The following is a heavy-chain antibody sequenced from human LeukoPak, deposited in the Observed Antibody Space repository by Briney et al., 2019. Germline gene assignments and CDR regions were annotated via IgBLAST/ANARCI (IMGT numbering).Heavy chain of an antibody. J-gene: IGHJ3*01. CDR3: ARDVVFWDDYWTGPFHF. CDR2: IIPIFGTA. CDR1: GGTFSSYA. Sequence: ASVKVSCKASGGTFSSYAISWVRQAPGQGLEWMGGIIPIFGTANYAQKFQDRVTITTDESTSTAYMELSSLRSEDTAVYYCARDVVFWDDYWTGPFHFWGQGTLVTVSS. D-gene: IGHD3/OR15-3a*01. V-gene: IGHV1-69*05.